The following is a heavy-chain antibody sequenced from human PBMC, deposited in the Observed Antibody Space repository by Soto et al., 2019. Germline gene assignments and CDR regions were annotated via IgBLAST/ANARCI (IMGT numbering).Heavy chain of an antibody. CDR1: ADTVSSNSAA. Sequence: SQTLSLTCASSADTVSSNSAAWSWISQSPSRGLEWLGRTYYRSSWSNDYAVSVKSRISINVDTSKNQLSLHLYSVTPEDTAVYFCAAVSSFRGTDVLRQGPWFTVAS. J-gene: IGHJ6*02. CDR2: TYYRSSWSN. V-gene: IGHV6-1*01. D-gene: IGHD6-19*01. CDR3: AAVSSFRGTDV.